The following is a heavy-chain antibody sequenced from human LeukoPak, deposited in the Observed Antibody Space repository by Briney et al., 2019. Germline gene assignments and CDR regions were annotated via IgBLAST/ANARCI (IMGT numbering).Heavy chain of an antibody. Sequence: SETLSLTCTVSDGSISSYYWSWIRQPPGKGLEWIGYIYYTGSTNYNPSLKSRVTMSVDTSKNQFSLKLSSVTAADTAVYYCARAWYSSGWYFDYWGQGTLVTVSS. CDR2: IYYTGST. CDR1: DGSISSYY. V-gene: IGHV4-59*01. D-gene: IGHD6-19*01. CDR3: ARAWYSSGWYFDY. J-gene: IGHJ4*02.